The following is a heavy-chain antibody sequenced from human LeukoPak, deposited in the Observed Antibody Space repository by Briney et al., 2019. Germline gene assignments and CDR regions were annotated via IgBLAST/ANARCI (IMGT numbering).Heavy chain of an antibody. CDR1: GGSISSGSYY. V-gene: IGHV4-61*02. CDR2: IYTSGST. D-gene: IGHD1-1*01. Sequence: SETLSLTCTVSGGSISSGSYYWSWIRQPARKGLEWIGRIYTSGSTNYNPSLKSRVTISVDTSKNQFSLKLSSVTAADTAVYYCARAPPYSGTPDYWGQGTLVTVSS. J-gene: IGHJ4*01. CDR3: ARAPPYSGTPDY.